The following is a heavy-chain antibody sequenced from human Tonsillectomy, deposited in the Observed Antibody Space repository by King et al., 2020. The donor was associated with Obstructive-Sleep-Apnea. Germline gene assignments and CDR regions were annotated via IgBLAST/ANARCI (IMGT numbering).Heavy chain of an antibody. D-gene: IGHD3-16*02. CDR3: ARDHVDYLWGSYRPSSFDY. Sequence: VQLVESGGGLVKPGGSLRLSCAASGFTFSDYYMSWIRQTPGRGLEGLSYISSSSGYTNYADSVKGRFTISRDNAKKSLYLQMNSLRAGDTAVYYCARDHVDYLWGSYRPSSFDYWGQGTLVTVSS. V-gene: IGHV3-11*06. CDR1: GFTFSDYY. J-gene: IGHJ4*02. CDR2: ISSSSGYT.